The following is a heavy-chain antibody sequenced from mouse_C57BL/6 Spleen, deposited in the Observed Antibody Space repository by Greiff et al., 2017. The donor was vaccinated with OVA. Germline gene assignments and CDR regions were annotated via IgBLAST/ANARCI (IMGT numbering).Heavy chain of an antibody. J-gene: IGHJ2*01. CDR2: IDPENGDT. V-gene: IGHV14-4*01. CDR3: TTSDYEMSYFDY. CDR1: GFNIKDDY. Sequence: EVQLQQSGAELVRPGASVKLSCTASGFNIKDDYMHWVKQRPEQGLEWIGWIDPENGDTEYASKFQGKATITADTSSDTAYLQLSSLTSEDTAVYYCTTSDYEMSYFDYWGQGTTLTVSS. D-gene: IGHD2-4*01.